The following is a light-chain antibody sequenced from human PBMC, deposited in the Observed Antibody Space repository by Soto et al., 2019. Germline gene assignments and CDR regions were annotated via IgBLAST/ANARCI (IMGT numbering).Light chain of an antibody. V-gene: IGKV1-39*01. Sequence: DIQMTQSPSSLSASVGDRVTITCRASQSISNYLNWYQQKPGKAPKLLIYAASSLQSGFPSRFSGSGSGTDFTLTISSLQPEDFATYYCQQSYSAFTFGPGAKVDIK. CDR2: AAS. J-gene: IGKJ3*01. CDR3: QQSYSAFT. CDR1: QSISNY.